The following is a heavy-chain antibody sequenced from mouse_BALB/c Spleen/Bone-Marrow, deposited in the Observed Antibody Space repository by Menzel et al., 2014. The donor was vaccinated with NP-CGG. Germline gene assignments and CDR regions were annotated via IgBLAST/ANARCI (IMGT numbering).Heavy chain of an antibody. CDR2: IDLYCGGT. Sequence: EVQLQESGPELEKPGASVKISCKASGNSFTANNMNWVKQSNGKSLEWIGNIDLYCGGTSYNQKFKGKATLTVDKSSSTAYMQLKSLTSEDSAVYYCARSRYDGTYWYFDVWGAGTTVTVSS. J-gene: IGHJ1*01. D-gene: IGHD2-14*01. CDR1: GNSFTANN. V-gene: IGHV1-39*01. CDR3: ARSRYDGTYWYFDV.